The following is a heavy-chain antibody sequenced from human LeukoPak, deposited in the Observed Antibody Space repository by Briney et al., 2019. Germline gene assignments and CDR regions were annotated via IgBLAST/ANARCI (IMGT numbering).Heavy chain of an antibody. CDR2: ISASGERT. J-gene: IGHJ6*02. V-gene: IGHV3-23*01. CDR1: GFTFNKNG. Sequence: GGSLRLSCEASGFTFNKNGMHWVRQAPGKGLEWVSGISASGERTYYVDSVKGRFTISRDNSKNTLYLQMNSLRAEDTAVYYCAKHPEYSSGWPPNYYYYYGMDVWGQGTTVTVSS. CDR3: AKHPEYSSGWPPNYYYYYGMDV. D-gene: IGHD6-19*01.